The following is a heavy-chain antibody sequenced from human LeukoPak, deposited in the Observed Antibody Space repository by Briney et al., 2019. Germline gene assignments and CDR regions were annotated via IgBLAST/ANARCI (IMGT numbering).Heavy chain of an antibody. CDR2: ITGRGGNT. D-gene: IGHD6-25*01. J-gene: IGHJ4*02. Sequence: GGSLRLSCAASGFTFSSFPMSWVRQAPGKGLQWVSGITGRGGNTYYADSVEGRFTISRDNSRNTLSLQMDSLRAEDTAIYYCARDRAAFDSWGQGTLVTVSS. V-gene: IGHV3-23*01. CDR1: GFTFSSFP. CDR3: ARDRAAFDS.